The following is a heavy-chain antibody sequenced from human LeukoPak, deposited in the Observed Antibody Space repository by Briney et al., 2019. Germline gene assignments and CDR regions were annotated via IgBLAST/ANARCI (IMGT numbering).Heavy chain of an antibody. CDR1: GGSISSGDYY. J-gene: IGHJ4*02. D-gene: IGHD4-11*01. V-gene: IGHV4-30-4*08. Sequence: SETLSLTCTVSGGSISSGDYYWSWIRQPPGKGLEWIGYIFYSGSTYYNPSLKSRVTISVDTSKNQFSLKLSSVTAADTAVYYCARRAFNYPFDYWGQGTLVTVSS. CDR2: IFYSGST. CDR3: ARRAFNYPFDY.